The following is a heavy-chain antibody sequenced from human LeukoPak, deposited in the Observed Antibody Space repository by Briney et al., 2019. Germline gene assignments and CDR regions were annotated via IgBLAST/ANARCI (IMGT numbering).Heavy chain of an antibody. D-gene: IGHD4-17*01. CDR1: GFTFSSYA. Sequence: GGSLRLSCAASGFTFSSYAMSWVRQAPGKGLEWVSYISSSGSTIYYADSVKGRFTISRDNAKNSLYLQMNSLRAEDTAVYYCARDARQFYGDQGWYFDLWGRGTLVTVSS. V-gene: IGHV3-48*04. J-gene: IGHJ2*01. CDR3: ARDARQFYGDQGWYFDL. CDR2: ISSSGSTI.